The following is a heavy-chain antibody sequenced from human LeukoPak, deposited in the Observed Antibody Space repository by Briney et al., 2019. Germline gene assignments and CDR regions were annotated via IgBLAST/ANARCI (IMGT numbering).Heavy chain of an antibody. V-gene: IGHV3-21*06. CDR2: ITSSSSDI. J-gene: IGHJ4*02. Sequence: GGSLRLSCAASGFTFSSHYMNWVRQAPGKGLEWVSSITSSSSDIFYADSVKGRFTISRDNAKNSLYLKMNSLRVEDTAVYYCAKDQYNWNYFNYWGQGTLVTVSS. D-gene: IGHD1-20*01. CDR1: GFTFSSHY. CDR3: AKDQYNWNYFNY.